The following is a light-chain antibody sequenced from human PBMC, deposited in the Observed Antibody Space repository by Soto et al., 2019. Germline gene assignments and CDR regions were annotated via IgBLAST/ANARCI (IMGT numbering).Light chain of an antibody. CDR2: DVS. CDR3: SSYTTSSTYV. CDR1: SSDVGSYNY. Sequence: QSVLTQPASVSGSPGQSITISCTGTSSDVGSYNYVSWYQQHPGKAPKVMIYDVSNRPSGVSYRFSGSKSGNTASLTISGLQAVDEADYYCSSYTTSSTYVFGTGTKVTVL. J-gene: IGLJ1*01. V-gene: IGLV2-14*01.